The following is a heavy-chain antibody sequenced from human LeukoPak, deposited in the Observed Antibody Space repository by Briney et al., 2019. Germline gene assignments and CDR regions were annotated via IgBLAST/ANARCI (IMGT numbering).Heavy chain of an antibody. Sequence: TGRSLRLSCAASGFTFSSYAMSWVRQAPGKGLEWVSAISGSGGSTYYADSVKGRFTISRDNSKNTLYLQMNSLRAEDTAVYYCAKDARSSDYFDYWGQGTLVTVSS. D-gene: IGHD6-6*01. CDR3: AKDARSSDYFDY. CDR1: GFTFSSYA. J-gene: IGHJ4*02. CDR2: ISGSGGST. V-gene: IGHV3-23*01.